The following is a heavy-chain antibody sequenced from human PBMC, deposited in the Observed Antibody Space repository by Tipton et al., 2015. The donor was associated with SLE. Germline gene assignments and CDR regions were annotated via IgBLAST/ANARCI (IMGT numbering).Heavy chain of an antibody. J-gene: IGHJ6*02. V-gene: IGHV1-2*02. D-gene: IGHD6-25*01. Sequence: QVQLVQSGAEVRKPGASVKVSCKTSGYSFTAYFIHWVRQGPDQSLEWMGWINPNTGGTSYAQRFQGRVTMTRDTSINTAYMELARLTSDDTAVYYCARVPIVWSGPPGMDVWGQGTTVTVSS. CDR1: GYSFTAYF. CDR2: INPNTGGT. CDR3: ARVPIVWSGPPGMDV.